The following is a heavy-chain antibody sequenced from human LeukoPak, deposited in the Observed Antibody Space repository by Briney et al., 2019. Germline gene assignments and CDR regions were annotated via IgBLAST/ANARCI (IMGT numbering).Heavy chain of an antibody. V-gene: IGHV3-9*01. D-gene: IGHD3-9*01. CDR1: GFTFDDYG. Sequence: GGSLRLSCAASGFTFDDYGMSWVRQAPGKGLEWVSGISWNSGSIGYADSVKGRFTISSDNAKNSLYLQMNSLRAEDRALYYCAKSGVSFLTGYYYWGQGTLVTVSS. CDR2: ISWNSGSI. J-gene: IGHJ4*02. CDR3: AKSGVSFLTGYYY.